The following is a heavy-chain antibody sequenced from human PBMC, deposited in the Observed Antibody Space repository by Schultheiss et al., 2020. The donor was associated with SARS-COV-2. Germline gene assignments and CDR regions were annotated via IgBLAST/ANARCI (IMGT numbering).Heavy chain of an antibody. Sequence: GGSLRLSCGASGFIFSGSAFHWVRQAPGKGLEWVAVISYDGSNKYYADSVKGRFTISRDNSKNTLYLQMNSLRAEDTAVYYCARGPIVVVPANYYYYMDVWGKGTTVTVSS. CDR1: GFIFSGSA. V-gene: IGHV3-30*04. CDR2: ISYDGSNK. CDR3: ARGPIVVVPANYYYYMDV. D-gene: IGHD2-2*01. J-gene: IGHJ6*03.